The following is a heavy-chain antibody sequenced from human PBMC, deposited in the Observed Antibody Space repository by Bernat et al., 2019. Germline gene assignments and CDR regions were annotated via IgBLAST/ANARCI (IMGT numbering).Heavy chain of an antibody. CDR3: ARDVGDYYGSGSPSDY. V-gene: IGHV3-66*01. J-gene: IGHJ4*02. Sequence: EVQLVESGGGLVQPGGSLRLSCAASGFTVSSNYMSWVRQAPGKGLEWVSVIYSGGSTYYADSVKGRFTISRDNSKNTLYLQMNSLRAEDTAVYYCARDVGDYYGSGSPSDYGGKGTLVTVSS. CDR1: GFTVSSNY. D-gene: IGHD3-10*01. CDR2: IYSGGST.